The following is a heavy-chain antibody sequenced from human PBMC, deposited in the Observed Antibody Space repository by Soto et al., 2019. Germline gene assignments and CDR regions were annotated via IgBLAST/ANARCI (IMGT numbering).Heavy chain of an antibody. CDR3: GGSDYYGSGSYYNNYYYYGMDG. V-gene: IGHV4-31*03. CDR2: IYYSGST. CDR1: GGSISSGGYY. Sequence: SETLSLTCTVSGGSISSGGYYWSWIRQHPGKGLEWIGYIYYSGSTYYNPSLKSRVTISVDTSKNQFSLKLSSVTAADTAVYYCGGSDYYGSGSYYNNYYYYGMDGWGQGTTVTVSS. J-gene: IGHJ6*02. D-gene: IGHD3-10*01.